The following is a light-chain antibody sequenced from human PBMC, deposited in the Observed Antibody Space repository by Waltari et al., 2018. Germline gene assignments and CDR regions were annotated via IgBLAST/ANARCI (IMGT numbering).Light chain of an antibody. J-gene: IGLJ1*01. CDR3: SCRDNSGFRHV. Sequence: SSDLTQDPAVSVALGQTVRITCQGDSLRSYYATWYQQKPGQAPVLVIFGQNKRPSGIPDRFSGSSSRNTASLTNTGAQAEDEADYYCSCRDNSGFRHVFGTGTKVTV. CDR1: SLRSYY. V-gene: IGLV3-19*01. CDR2: GQN.